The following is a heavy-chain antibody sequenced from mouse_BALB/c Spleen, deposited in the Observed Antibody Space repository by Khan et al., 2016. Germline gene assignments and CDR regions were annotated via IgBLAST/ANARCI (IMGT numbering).Heavy chain of an antibody. CDR1: GFTFSSNA. J-gene: IGHJ2*01. CDR3: TRGVTTVVDYFDY. CDR2: ISSGGNT. Sequence: EVELVESGGGLVKLGGSRKLPGAASGFTFSSNAMSGVRQTPEKRRGWVAPISSGGNTFYPVSLKGRFTISRDNARNILYLQMSSLRSEDTAMYYCTRGVTTVVDYFDYWGQGTTLTVSS. V-gene: IGHV5-6-5*01. D-gene: IGHD1-1*01.